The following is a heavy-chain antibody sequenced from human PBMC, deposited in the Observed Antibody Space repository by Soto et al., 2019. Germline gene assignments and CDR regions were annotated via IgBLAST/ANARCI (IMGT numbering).Heavy chain of an antibody. Sequence: VASVKVSCKASGGTFSSDAFSWVRQAPGQGLEWMGGIIPTSGTANYAQKFQGRATITADESTSTAYMELSSLTSEDTAVYFCARGQGYCSGGICYYYYYGMDVWGQGXTVTVYS. V-gene: IGHV1-69*13. J-gene: IGHJ6*02. CDR1: GGTFSSDA. D-gene: IGHD2-15*01. CDR3: ARGQGYCSGGICYYYYYGMDV. CDR2: IIPTSGTA.